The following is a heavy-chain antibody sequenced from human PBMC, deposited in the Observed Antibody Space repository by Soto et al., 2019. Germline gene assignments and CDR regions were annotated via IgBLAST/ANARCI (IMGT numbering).Heavy chain of an antibody. CDR2: ISSSSSYI. V-gene: IGHV3-21*01. CDR3: ARDQEMVRGVLDY. CDR1: GFTFSSYS. Sequence: GGSLRLSCAASGFTFSSYSMNWVRQAPGKGLEWVSSISSSSSYIYYADSVKGRFTISRDNAKNSLYLQMNSLRAEDTAVYYCARDQEMVRGVLDYWGQGTLVTVSS. J-gene: IGHJ4*02. D-gene: IGHD2-8*01.